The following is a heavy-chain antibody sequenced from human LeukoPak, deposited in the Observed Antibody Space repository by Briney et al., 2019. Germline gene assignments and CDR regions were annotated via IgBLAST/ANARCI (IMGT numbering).Heavy chain of an antibody. CDR2: IYYSGST. V-gene: IGHV4-30-4*08. D-gene: IGHD2-15*01. J-gene: IGHJ4*02. Sequence: SETLSLTCSVSGGSISSGDYHWSWIRQPPGKGLEWIGYIYYSGSTHYNPSLKNRLTMSVDTSKNQFSLKLSSVTAADTAVYYCARDPEVVGGYWGQGTLVTVSS. CDR3: ARDPEVVGGY. CDR1: GGSISSGDYH.